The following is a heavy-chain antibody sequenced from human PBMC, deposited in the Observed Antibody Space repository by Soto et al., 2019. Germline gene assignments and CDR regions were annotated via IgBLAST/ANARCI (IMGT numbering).Heavy chain of an antibody. V-gene: IGHV4-34*01. CDR3: VRIRYQLPSSVLWLDP. CDR2: INHVGGT. Sequence: PSETLSLPCAVYGGFLSESYWTWIRQPPGKGLEWIGEINHVGGTNYNPSLKSRVTMSVDTSQNQFSLRLISVTAADTAMYFCVRIRYQLPSSVLWLDPWGQGAPVTV. J-gene: IGHJ5*02. D-gene: IGHD3-16*01. CDR1: GGFLSESY.